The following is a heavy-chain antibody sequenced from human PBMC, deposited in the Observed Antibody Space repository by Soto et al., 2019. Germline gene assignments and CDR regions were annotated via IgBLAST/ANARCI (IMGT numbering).Heavy chain of an antibody. J-gene: IGHJ4*02. Sequence: PGGSLRLSYAASGFTFSSYAMSWVRQAPGKGLEWVSAISGSGGSTYYADSVKGRFTISRDNSKNTLYLQMNSLRAEDTAVYYCAKGPSDYVKTHGSGYSLDYWGQGTLVTVSS. CDR3: AKGPSDYVKTHGSGYSLDY. CDR2: ISGSGGST. CDR1: GFTFSSYA. V-gene: IGHV3-23*01. D-gene: IGHD3-22*01.